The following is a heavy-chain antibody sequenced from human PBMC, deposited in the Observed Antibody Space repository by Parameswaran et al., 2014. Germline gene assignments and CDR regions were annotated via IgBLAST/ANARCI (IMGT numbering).Heavy chain of an antibody. CDR2: IYYSGST. Sequence: VRQMPGKGLEWIGSIYYSGSTYYDPSLKSRVTISVDTSKNQFSLKLSSVTAADTVVYYCAREIKQLDKGDAFDIWGQGTMVTVSS. CDR3: AREIKQLDKGDAFDI. V-gene: IGHV4-39*07. J-gene: IGHJ3*02. D-gene: IGHD6-13*01.